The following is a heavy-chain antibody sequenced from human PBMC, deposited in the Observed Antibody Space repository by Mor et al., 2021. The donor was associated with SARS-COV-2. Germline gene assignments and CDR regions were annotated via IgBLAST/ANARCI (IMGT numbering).Heavy chain of an antibody. J-gene: IGHJ4*02. CDR3: ARWAAGMVGLDY. CDR2: INAGNGNT. V-gene: IGHV1-3*01. Sequence: INAGNGNTKYSQKFQGRVTITRDTSASTAYMELSSLRSEDTAVYYCARWAAGMVGLDYWGQGTLVTVSS. D-gene: IGHD6-13*01.